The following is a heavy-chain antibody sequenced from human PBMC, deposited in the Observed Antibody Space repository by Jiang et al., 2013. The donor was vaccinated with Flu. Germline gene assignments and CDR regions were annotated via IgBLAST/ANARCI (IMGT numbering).Heavy chain of an antibody. CDR3: ARGFTGSYYWDYFDY. CDR1: GYTFTSYA. D-gene: IGHD3-10*01. Sequence: GAEVKKPGASVKVSCKASGYTFTSYAMHWVRQAPGQRLEWMGWINAGNGNTKYSQKFQGRVTITRDTSASTAYMELSSLRSEDTAVYYCARGFTGSYYWDYFDYWGQGTLVTVSS. CDR2: INAGNGNT. V-gene: IGHV1-3*01. J-gene: IGHJ4*02.